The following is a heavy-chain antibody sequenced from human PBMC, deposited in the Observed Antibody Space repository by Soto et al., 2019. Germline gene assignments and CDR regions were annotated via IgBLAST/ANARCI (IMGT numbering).Heavy chain of an antibody. V-gene: IGHV3-48*04. CDR1: GFTFSSYS. D-gene: IGHD3-22*01. CDR3: ARDPYYYGSSGYYDLFDD. Sequence: SLRLSCAASGFTFSSYSMNWVRQAPGKGLEWVSYISSSSSTIYYADSVKGRFTISRDNAKNSLYVQMNSLRAEDTAVYYCARDPYYYGSSGYYDLFDDWGQGTLVTVSS. J-gene: IGHJ4*02. CDR2: ISSSSSTI.